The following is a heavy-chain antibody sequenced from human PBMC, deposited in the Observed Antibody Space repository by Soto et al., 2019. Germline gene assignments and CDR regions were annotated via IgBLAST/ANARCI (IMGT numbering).Heavy chain of an antibody. J-gene: IGHJ4*02. CDR2: IFHSGST. V-gene: IGHV4-4*02. CDR3: VRDSGSGYDLTPLVY. Sequence: PSETLSLTCAVSGVSINTNNWWSWVRQPPGKGLEWIGEIFHSGSTNFNPSLNSRVTISLDKSKNQLSLTLTSVTAADTAMYYCVRDSGSGYDLTPLVYWGQGTLVTVSS. D-gene: IGHD5-12*01. CDR1: GVSINTNNW.